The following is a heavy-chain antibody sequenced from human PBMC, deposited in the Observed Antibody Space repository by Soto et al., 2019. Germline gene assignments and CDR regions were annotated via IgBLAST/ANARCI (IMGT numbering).Heavy chain of an antibody. CDR3: ARDREGYSSSSRSAFDI. CDR2: ISAYNGNT. Sequence: GASVKVSCKASGYTFTSYGMSWVRQAPGQGLEWMGWISAYNGNTNYAQKLQGRVTMTTDTSTSTAYMELRSLRSDDTAVYYCARDREGYSSSSRSAFDIWGQGTMVTVSS. J-gene: IGHJ3*02. CDR1: GYTFTSYG. V-gene: IGHV1-18*01. D-gene: IGHD6-6*01.